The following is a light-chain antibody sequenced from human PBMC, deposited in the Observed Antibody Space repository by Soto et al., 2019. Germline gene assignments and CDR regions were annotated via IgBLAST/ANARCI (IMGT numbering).Light chain of an antibody. V-gene: IGLV1-40*01. Sequence: QAVVAQPPSVSGAPGQRVTISCTGGSSNLGAGYDVHWYRQLPGTAPKVLIYGNSNRPSGVPDRFSGSKSGTSAALAITGLQAEDEGDYYCQSYDSSLSGSFVFGTGTKLTVL. CDR1: SSNLGAGYD. CDR2: GNS. J-gene: IGLJ1*01. CDR3: QSYDSSLSGSFV.